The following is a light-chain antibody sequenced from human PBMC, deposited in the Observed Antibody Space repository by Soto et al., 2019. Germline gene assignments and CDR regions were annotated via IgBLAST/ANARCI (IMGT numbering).Light chain of an antibody. V-gene: IGKV3-20*01. J-gene: IGKJ4*01. CDR2: GTS. CDR1: QSVSSYY. Sequence: EVVLTQSPGTLSVSPGEGATLSCRASQSVSSYYLAWYRQKPGQAPRLLIYGTSNRATGIPDRFSGSGSGTDFTLTISRLEPEDFAVYYCQQYGTSPLTFGGGTKVEIK. CDR3: QQYGTSPLT.